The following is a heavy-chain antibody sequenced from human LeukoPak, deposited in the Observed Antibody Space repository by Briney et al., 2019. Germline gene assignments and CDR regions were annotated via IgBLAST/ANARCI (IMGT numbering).Heavy chain of an antibody. J-gene: IGHJ4*02. D-gene: IGHD2-2*01. CDR3: ATGAPYCSSTSCYLDY. CDR1: GFTFSSYA. CDR2: ISGSGGST. Sequence: GGSLRLSCAASGFTFSSYAMSWVRQAPGKGLEWVSAISGSGGSTYYADSVKGRFTISRDNSKNTLYLQMNSLRAEDTAVYYCATGAPYCSSTSCYLDYWGQGTLVTVSS. V-gene: IGHV3-23*01.